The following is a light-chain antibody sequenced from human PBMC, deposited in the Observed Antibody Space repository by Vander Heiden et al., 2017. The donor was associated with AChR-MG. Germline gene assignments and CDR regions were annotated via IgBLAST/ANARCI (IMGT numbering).Light chain of an antibody. CDR2: DAS. Sequence: VLTQSPATLSLPPVEIATLYCSARQSVGSYLARHLQKPRQAPWLIIYDASNRASGIPGRFSGSGCGTDFTLTSTRLEHEDFAVYYWQRRSSSLTFGGGTKVEIK. CDR1: QSVGSY. V-gene: IGKV3-11*01. CDR3: QRRSSSLT. J-gene: IGKJ4*01.